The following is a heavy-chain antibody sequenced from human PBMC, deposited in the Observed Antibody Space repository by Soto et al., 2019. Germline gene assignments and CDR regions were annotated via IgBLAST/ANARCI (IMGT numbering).Heavy chain of an antibody. CDR3: ARGWLDYYFHF. D-gene: IGHD3-9*01. CDR1: GGSISSGGYY. V-gene: IGHV4-31*03. Sequence: QVQLQESGPGLVKPSQTLSLTCTVSGGSISSGGYYWSWIGQHQGKGLEWIGYIYNSGSTYYNPSLKSRVTISVDTSKNQFPLKLSSAAAADTAVYSFARGWLDYYFHFGGQGTLVTVSS. J-gene: IGHJ4*02. CDR2: IYNSGST.